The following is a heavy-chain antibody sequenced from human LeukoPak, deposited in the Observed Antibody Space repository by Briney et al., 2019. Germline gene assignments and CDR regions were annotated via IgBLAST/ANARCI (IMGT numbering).Heavy chain of an antibody. J-gene: IGHJ4*02. CDR2: ISYDGSNK. V-gene: IGHV3-30-3*01. Sequence: GGSLRLSCAAPGFTFSSYAMHWVRQAPGKGLEWVAVISYDGSNKYYADSVKGRFTISRDNSKNTLYLQMNSLRAEDTAVYNCAREGGFSYSSGWYDIGYWGQGTLVTVSS. CDR3: AREGGFSYSSGWYDIGY. D-gene: IGHD6-19*01. CDR1: GFTFSSYA.